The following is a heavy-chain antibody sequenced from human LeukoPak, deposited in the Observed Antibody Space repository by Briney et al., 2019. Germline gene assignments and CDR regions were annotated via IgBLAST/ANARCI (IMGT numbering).Heavy chain of an antibody. J-gene: IGHJ4*02. CDR3: ARGGSGNWNAPFDY. Sequence: GGSLRLSCAASGFTFSDYSMNGVRQAPGKGLEWVSSISSSTSSIYYADSVKGRFTISRENAKNSLYLQMNSLRTEDTALYYCARGGSGNWNAPFDYWGQGTLVTVSS. CDR2: ISSSTSSI. D-gene: IGHD1-1*01. V-gene: IGHV3-21*01. CDR1: GFTFSDYS.